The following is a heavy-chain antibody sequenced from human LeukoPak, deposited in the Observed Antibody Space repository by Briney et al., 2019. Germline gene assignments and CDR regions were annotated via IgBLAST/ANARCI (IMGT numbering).Heavy chain of an antibody. CDR1: GYTFTGYY. V-gene: IGHV1-2*02. J-gene: IGHJ4*02. D-gene: IGHD6-13*01. CDR2: INPNSGGT. Sequence: GASVKVSCKTSGYTFTGYYLHWVRQAPGQGLEWMGWINPNSGGTNYAQKFQGRVTMTRDTSISTAYMELSRLRSDVTAVCYCARDFIAAAATTPGYWGQGTLVTVSS. CDR3: ARDFIAAAATTPGY.